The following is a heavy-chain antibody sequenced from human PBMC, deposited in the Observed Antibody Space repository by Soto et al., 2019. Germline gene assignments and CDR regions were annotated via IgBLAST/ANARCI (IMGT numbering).Heavy chain of an antibody. J-gene: IGHJ3*02. D-gene: IGHD3-22*01. CDR3: ARDRYYYDSSGYWIDAFDI. CDR2: INWNGGST. V-gene: IGHV3-20*04. CDR1: GFTFDDYG. Sequence: PGGSLRLSCAASGFTFDDYGMSWVRQAPGKGLEWVSGINWNGGSTGYADSAKGRFTISRDNAKNSLYLQMNSLRAEDTALYYCARDRYYYDSSGYWIDAFDIWGQGTMVTVSS.